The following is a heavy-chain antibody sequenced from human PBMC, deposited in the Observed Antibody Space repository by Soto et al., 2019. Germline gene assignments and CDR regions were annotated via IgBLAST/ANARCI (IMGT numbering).Heavy chain of an antibody. J-gene: IGHJ4*02. Sequence: GGSLRLSCAASGFTFSSYAMSWVRQAPGKGLEWVSAISGSGGSTYYADSVKGRFTISRDNSKNTLYLQMNSLGAEDTAVYYCAKDTRITMIVVVPYDYWGQGTLVTV. CDR1: GFTFSSYA. D-gene: IGHD3-22*01. CDR2: ISGSGGST. CDR3: AKDTRITMIVVVPYDY. V-gene: IGHV3-23*01.